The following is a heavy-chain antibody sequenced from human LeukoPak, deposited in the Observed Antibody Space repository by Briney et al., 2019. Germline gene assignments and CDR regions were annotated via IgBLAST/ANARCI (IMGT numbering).Heavy chain of an antibody. CDR3: ARGPPYCSGGSCYLNWFDP. J-gene: IGHJ5*02. CDR1: GGSFSGYY. CDR2: INNSGST. Sequence: PSETLSLTCAVYGGSFSGYYWSWIRQPPGKGLEWIGEINNSGSTNYNPSLKSRVTISVDTSKNQFSLKLSSVTAADTAVYYCARGPPYCSGGSCYLNWFDPWGQGTLVTVSS. V-gene: IGHV4-34*01. D-gene: IGHD2-15*01.